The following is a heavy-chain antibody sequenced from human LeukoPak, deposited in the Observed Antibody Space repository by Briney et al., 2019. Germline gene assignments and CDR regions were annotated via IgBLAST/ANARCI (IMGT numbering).Heavy chain of an antibody. D-gene: IGHD3-10*01. CDR1: GFTFSSYA. CDR2: IKQDGSEK. Sequence: GRSLRLSCAASGFTFSSYAMHWVRQAPGKGLEWVANIKQDGSEKYYVDSVKGRFTISRDNAKNSLYLQMNSLRAEDTAVYYCARDQGSGINYYYYMDVWGKGTTVTVSS. CDR3: ARDQGSGINYYYYMDV. J-gene: IGHJ6*03. V-gene: IGHV3-7*01.